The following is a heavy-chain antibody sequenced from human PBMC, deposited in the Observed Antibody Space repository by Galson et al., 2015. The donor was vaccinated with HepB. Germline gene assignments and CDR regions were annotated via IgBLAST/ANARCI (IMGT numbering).Heavy chain of an antibody. J-gene: IGHJ4*02. CDR3: AREGWELSYFDY. CDR1: GYTFTTYT. V-gene: IGHV1-18*01. D-gene: IGHD1-26*01. CDR2: ISAYNGNT. Sequence: SVKASCKASGYTFTTYTISWVRRAPGQGLEWMGWISAYNGNTNYAQKFQGRVTMTTDTSTSTAYMELRSLRSDDTAVYYCAREGWELSYFDYWGQGSLVTVSS.